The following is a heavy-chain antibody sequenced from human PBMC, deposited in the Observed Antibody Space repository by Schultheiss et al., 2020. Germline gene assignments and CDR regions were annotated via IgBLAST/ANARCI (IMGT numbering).Heavy chain of an antibody. CDR1: GFTFSSYA. J-gene: IGHJ4*02. D-gene: IGHD2-15*01. V-gene: IGHV3-30-3*01. Sequence: GGSLRLSCAASGFTFSSYAMHWVRQAPGKGLEWVAVISYDGSNKYYADSVKGRFTIFRDNAQNSVYLQMTSLRAEDTAVYYCARDPGYCSGGRCYHEGFDYWGQGTLVNVSS. CDR2: ISYDGSNK. CDR3: ARDPGYCSGGRCYHEGFDY.